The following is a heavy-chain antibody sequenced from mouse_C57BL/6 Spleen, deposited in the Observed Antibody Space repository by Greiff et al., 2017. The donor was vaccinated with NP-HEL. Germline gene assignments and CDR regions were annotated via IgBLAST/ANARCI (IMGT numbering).Heavy chain of an antibody. V-gene: IGHV1-80*01. CDR2: IYPGDGDT. Sequence: VQLQQSGAELVKPGASVKISCKASGYAFSSYWMNWVKQRPGKGLEWIGQIYPGDGDTNYNGKFKGKATLTADKSSSTAYMQLSSLTSEDSAVYFGARGGVITTVVATGYFDYWGQGTTLTVSS. D-gene: IGHD1-1*01. J-gene: IGHJ2*01. CDR3: ARGGVITTVVATGYFDY. CDR1: GYAFSSYW.